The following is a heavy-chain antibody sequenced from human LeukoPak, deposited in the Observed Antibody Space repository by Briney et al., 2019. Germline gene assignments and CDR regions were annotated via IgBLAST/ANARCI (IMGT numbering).Heavy chain of an antibody. D-gene: IGHD1-26*01. J-gene: IGHJ4*02. Sequence: PGGSLRLSCAASGFTFSSYAMSWVRQAPGKGLEWVSAVSGSGGSTYCADSVKGRFTISRDNSKNTLYLQMNSLRAGDTAVYYCAKDQKWELPQYFDYWGQGTLVTVSS. CDR1: GFTFSSYA. V-gene: IGHV3-23*01. CDR2: VSGSGGST. CDR3: AKDQKWELPQYFDY.